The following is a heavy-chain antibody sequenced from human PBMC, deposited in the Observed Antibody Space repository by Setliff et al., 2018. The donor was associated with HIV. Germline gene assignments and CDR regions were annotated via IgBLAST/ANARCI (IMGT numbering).Heavy chain of an antibody. CDR3: ARDAGPHYGSGPPLEY. CDR2: MHHSGST. V-gene: IGHV4-39*07. J-gene: IGHJ4*02. CDR1: GVSITSNSYY. Sequence: TCTVSGVSITSNSYYWGWVRQSPGKGLEWIGTMHHSGSTYYNPSLKSRLTMSIDTSKNQFSLKLSSVTATDTAVYYCARDAGPHYGSGPPLEYWGQGIQVTVSS. D-gene: IGHD3-10*01.